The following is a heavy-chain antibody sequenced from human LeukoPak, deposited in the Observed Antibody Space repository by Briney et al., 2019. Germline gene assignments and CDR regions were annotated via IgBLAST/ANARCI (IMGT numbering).Heavy chain of an antibody. J-gene: IGHJ4*02. Sequence: SETLSLTCTGSGGSISSYYWSWIRLPPGKGLEWIGYIYYTGATYYNPSLKSRVTISLDTSKNQFSLKLSSVTAADAAVYYCARAGYSYGTGYYFDYWGQGALVTVSS. CDR2: IYYTGAT. D-gene: IGHD5-18*01. CDR3: ARAGYSYGTGYYFDY. V-gene: IGHV4-59*01. CDR1: GGSISSYY.